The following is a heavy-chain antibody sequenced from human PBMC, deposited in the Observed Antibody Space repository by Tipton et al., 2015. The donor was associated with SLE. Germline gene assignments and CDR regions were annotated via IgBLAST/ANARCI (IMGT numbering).Heavy chain of an antibody. CDR2: IYYSGST. J-gene: IGHJ2*01. CDR1: GGSISSSSYY. V-gene: IGHV4-39*01. CDR3: AGWLQTCFVL. Sequence: LRLSCTVSGGSISSSSYYWGWIRQPPGKGLEWIGSIYYSGSTYYNPSLKSRVIISVDTSKNQFSLKLNSVTAADTAVYYCAGWLQTCFVLWGRGTLVTGSS. D-gene: IGHD6-19*01.